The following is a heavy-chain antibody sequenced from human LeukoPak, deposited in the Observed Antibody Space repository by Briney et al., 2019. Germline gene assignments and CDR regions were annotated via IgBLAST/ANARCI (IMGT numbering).Heavy chain of an antibody. V-gene: IGHV3-7*01. J-gene: IGHJ1*01. D-gene: IGHD1-14*01. CDR2: IKQDGNEK. CDR1: GFTFSSYW. Sequence: GGSLRLSCAASGFTFSSYWMSWVRQAPGKGLEWVANIKQDGNEKHYVESVKGRFTISRDNAKNSLHLQTNSLRAEDTAVYYCARDRYFQYWGQGTLVTVSS. CDR3: ARDRYFQY.